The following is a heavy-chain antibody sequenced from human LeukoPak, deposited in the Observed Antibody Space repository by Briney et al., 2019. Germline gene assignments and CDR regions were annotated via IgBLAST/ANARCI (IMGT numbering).Heavy chain of an antibody. CDR2: INHSGST. CDR3: AADYSYGFDY. D-gene: IGHD4-11*01. J-gene: IGHJ4*02. Sequence: SETLSLTCTVSGGSISSYYWSWIRQPPGKGLEWIGEINHSGSTNYNPSLKSRVTISVDTSKNQFSLKLSSVTAADTAVYYCAADYSYGFDYWGQGTLVTVSS. V-gene: IGHV4-34*01. CDR1: GGSISSYY.